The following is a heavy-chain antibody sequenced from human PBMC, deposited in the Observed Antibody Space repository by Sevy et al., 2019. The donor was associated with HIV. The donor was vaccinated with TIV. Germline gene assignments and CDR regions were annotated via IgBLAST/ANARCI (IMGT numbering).Heavy chain of an antibody. Sequence: GGSLRLSCAASGFTFSNAWMSWVRQALGKGLEWVGRIKSKTDGGTTDYAAPVKGRFTISRDDSKNTLYLQMNSLKTEDTAVYYCTTAGYCSGGSCYSDAFDIWGQGTMVTVSS. CDR1: GFTFSNAW. CDR3: TTAGYCSGGSCYSDAFDI. CDR2: IKSKTDGGTT. J-gene: IGHJ3*02. V-gene: IGHV3-15*01. D-gene: IGHD2-15*01.